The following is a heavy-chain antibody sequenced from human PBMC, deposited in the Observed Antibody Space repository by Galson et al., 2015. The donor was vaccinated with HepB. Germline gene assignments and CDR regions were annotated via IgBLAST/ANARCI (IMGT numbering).Heavy chain of an antibody. Sequence: SLRLSCAVSGFAFRSYDMHWVRQAPGKGLEWVSVISDDGSVKYYADSVRGRFSISRDDSKNTLSLQMDSLRPEDTAVYYCTSLLHTPASGTLGRGAAYFDYWGQGTRVTVSS. J-gene: IGHJ4*02. V-gene: IGHV3-30*03. CDR1: GFAFRSYD. CDR2: ISDDGSVK. CDR3: TSLLHTPASGTLGRGAAYFDY. D-gene: IGHD1-26*01.